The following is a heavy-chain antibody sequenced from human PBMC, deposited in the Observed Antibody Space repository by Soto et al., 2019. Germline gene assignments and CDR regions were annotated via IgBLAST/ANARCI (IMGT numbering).Heavy chain of an antibody. D-gene: IGHD2-2*01. CDR2: ISAYNGNT. Sequence: ASVKVSCKASGYTFTSYGISWVRQAPGQGLEWMGWISAYNGNTNYAQKLQGRVTMTTDTSTSTAYMELRSLRSDDTAVYYCARDGGDIVVVPAAHNWFDPWGQGTLVTVSS. V-gene: IGHV1-18*01. J-gene: IGHJ5*02. CDR1: GYTFTSYG. CDR3: ARDGGDIVVVPAAHNWFDP.